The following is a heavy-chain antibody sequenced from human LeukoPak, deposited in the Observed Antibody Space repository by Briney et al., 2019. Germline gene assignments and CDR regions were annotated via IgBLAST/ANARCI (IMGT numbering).Heavy chain of an antibody. CDR3: ARGRGYGSGSYIY. D-gene: IGHD3-10*01. J-gene: IGHJ4*02. CDR2: INPNSGGT. Sequence: ASVKVSCKTSGYTFTGYYMHWVRQAPGQGLEWMGWINPNSGGTNYAQKFQGRVTMTRDTSISTAYMELSRLRSDDTAVYYCARGRGYGSGSYIYWGQGTLVTVSS. V-gene: IGHV1-2*02. CDR1: GYTFTGYY.